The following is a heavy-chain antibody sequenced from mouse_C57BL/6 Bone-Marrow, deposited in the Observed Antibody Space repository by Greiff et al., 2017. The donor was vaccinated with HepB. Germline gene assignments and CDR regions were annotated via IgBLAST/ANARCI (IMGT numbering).Heavy chain of an antibody. Sequence: EVQLQQSGLELVKPGASVKISCKASGYTFTDYYMNWVKQSHGKSLEWIGDINPNNGGTSYNQKFKGKATLTVDKSSSTAYMELRSLTSEDSAVYYCARPHYYGSSPPFDYWGQGTTLTVSS. CDR2: INPNNGGT. V-gene: IGHV1-26*01. D-gene: IGHD1-1*01. CDR3: ARPHYYGSSPPFDY. J-gene: IGHJ2*01. CDR1: GYTFTDYY.